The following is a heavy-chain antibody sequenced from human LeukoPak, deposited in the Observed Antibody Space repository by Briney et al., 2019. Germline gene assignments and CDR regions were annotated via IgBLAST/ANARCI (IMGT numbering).Heavy chain of an antibody. Sequence: GWSLRLSCAACGFTFLSYILNWVRPAPGKGLDWVAYISNTSSTIHYADSVKGRFTISRDTAKNSLYLQINSLRAEGTAVYSCARGDYRDYYMDVWGKGTTVTVSS. CDR1: GFTFLSYI. V-gene: IGHV3-48*01. CDR3: ARGDYRDYYMDV. D-gene: IGHD4-17*01. J-gene: IGHJ6*03. CDR2: ISNTSSTI.